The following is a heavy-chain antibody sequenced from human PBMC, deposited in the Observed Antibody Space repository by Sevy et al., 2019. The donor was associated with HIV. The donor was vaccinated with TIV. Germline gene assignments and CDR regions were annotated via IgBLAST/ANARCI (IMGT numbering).Heavy chain of an antibody. CDR2: LSFGGGEI. CDR1: GFTFSKYS. CDR3: AREGCTKPHDY. J-gene: IGHJ4*02. V-gene: IGHV3-23*01. Sequence: GGSLRLSCAASGFTFSKYSMSWVRQPPGKGLEWVSTLSFGGGEINYADYVKGRFTISRDNSKSSVYLQMSNVRAEDTAVYCCAREGCTKPHDYWGQGTLVTVSS. D-gene: IGHD2-8*01.